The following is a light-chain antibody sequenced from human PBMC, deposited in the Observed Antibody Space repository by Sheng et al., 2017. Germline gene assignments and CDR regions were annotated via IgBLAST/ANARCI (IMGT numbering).Light chain of an antibody. V-gene: IGLV2-23*01. CDR3: CSYAGGNAWV. Sequence: QSALTQPASVSGSPGQSITISCTGTTSDVGSYNLVSWYQQHPGKAPKVLIYEGTKRPSGVSDRFSGSKSGKTASLTISGLQAEDEADYYCCSYAGGNAWVFGGGTK. J-gene: IGLJ3*02. CDR1: TSDVGSYNL. CDR2: EGT.